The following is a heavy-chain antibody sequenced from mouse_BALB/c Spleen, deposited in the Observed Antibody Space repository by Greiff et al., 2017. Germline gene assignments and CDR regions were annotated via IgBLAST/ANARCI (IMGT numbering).Heavy chain of an antibody. V-gene: IGHV3-6*02. J-gene: IGHJ2*01. CDR2: ISYDGSN. D-gene: IGHD2-4*01. Sequence: ESGPGLVKPSQSLSLTCSVTGYSITSGYYWNWIRQFPGNKLEWMGYISYDGSNNYNPSLKNRISITRDTSKNQFFLKLNSVTTEDTATYYCARGLPGFDYWGQGTTLTVSS. CDR3: ARGLPGFDY. CDR1: GYSITSGYY.